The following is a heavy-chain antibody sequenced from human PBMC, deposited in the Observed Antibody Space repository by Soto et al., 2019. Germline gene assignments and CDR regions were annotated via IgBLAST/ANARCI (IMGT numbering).Heavy chain of an antibody. V-gene: IGHV1-18*01. J-gene: IGHJ4*02. CDR3: ARDDCSGGNCFNDY. Sequence: VASVKVSCTSSGYTFTSHGIRWVRQAPGQGLEWMGWISAYNGDTNYAQKLQGRVTVTTDTFTSTAYMELRSLRSDDTAVYYCARDDCSGGNCFNDYWGQGTQVTVSS. CDR1: GYTFTSHG. CDR2: ISAYNGDT. D-gene: IGHD2-15*01.